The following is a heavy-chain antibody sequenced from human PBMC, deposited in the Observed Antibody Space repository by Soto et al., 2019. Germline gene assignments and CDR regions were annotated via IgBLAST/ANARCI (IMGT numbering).Heavy chain of an antibody. D-gene: IGHD2-2*01. CDR3: ARDLPREGPPAYYLSV. J-gene: IGHJ6*03. CDR1: GFTVSSNY. CDR2: IYSGGST. V-gene: IGHV3-66*01. Sequence: PGGSLRLSCAASGFTVSSNYMSWVRQAPGKGLEWVSVIYSGGSTYYADSVKGRFTISRDNSKNTLYLQMNSLRAEDTAVYYCARDLPREGPPAYYLSVWGKGTTVTVYS.